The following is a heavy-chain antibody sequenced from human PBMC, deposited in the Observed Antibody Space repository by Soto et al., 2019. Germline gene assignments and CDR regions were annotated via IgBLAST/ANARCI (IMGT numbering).Heavy chain of an antibody. CDR1: GFTFSSYG. CDR3: AKDHRRIAVAAPLGP. J-gene: IGHJ5*02. Sequence: QVQLVESGGGVVQPGRSLRLSCAASGFTFSSYGMHWVRQAPGKGLEWVAVISYDGSNKYYADSVKGRFTISRDNSKNTLYLQMNSLRAEDTAAYYCAKDHRRIAVAAPLGPWGQGTLVTVSS. D-gene: IGHD6-19*01. V-gene: IGHV3-30*18. CDR2: ISYDGSNK.